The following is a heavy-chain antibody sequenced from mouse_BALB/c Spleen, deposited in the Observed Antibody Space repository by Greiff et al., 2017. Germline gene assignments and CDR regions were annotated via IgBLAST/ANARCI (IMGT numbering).Heavy chain of an antibody. V-gene: IGHV2-9*02. J-gene: IGHJ2*01. CDR1: GFSLTSYG. D-gene: IGHD2-1*01. CDR2: IWAGGST. Sequence: VKLMESGPGLVAPSQSLSITCTVSGFSLTSYGVHWVRQPPGKGLEWLGVIWAGGSTNYNSALMSRLSISKDNSKSQVFLKMNSLQTDDTAMYYCARAGNQYFDYWGQGTTLTVSS. CDR3: ARAGNQYFDY.